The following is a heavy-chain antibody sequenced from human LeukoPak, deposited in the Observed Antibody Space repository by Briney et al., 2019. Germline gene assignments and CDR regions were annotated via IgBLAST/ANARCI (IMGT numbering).Heavy chain of an antibody. CDR3: AKAGEYSYGSYYFDY. J-gene: IGHJ4*02. Sequence: GGSLRLSCAASGFTFSSYGMHWVRQAPGKGLEWVAVISYDGSNKYYADSVKGRFTISRDNSMNTLYLQMNSLRAEDTAVYYCAKAGEYSYGSYYFDYWGQGTLVTVSS. CDR2: ISYDGSNK. CDR1: GFTFSSYG. V-gene: IGHV3-30*18. D-gene: IGHD5-18*01.